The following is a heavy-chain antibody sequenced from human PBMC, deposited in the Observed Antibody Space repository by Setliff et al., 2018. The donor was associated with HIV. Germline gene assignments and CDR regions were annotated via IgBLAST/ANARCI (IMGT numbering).Heavy chain of an antibody. V-gene: IGHV1-2*04. J-gene: IGHJ6*02. CDR3: ARDLEEFLEWLLIQRDLGGPDYYYYYGMDV. CDR2: INPNSGGT. Sequence: GASVKVSCKASGYTFIGYYMHWVRQAPGQGLEWMGWINPNSGGTNYAQKFQGWVTMTRDTSISTAYMELSRLRSDDTAVYYCARDLEEFLEWLLIQRDLGGPDYYYYYGMDVWGQGTTVTVSS. D-gene: IGHD3-3*01. CDR1: GYTFIGYY.